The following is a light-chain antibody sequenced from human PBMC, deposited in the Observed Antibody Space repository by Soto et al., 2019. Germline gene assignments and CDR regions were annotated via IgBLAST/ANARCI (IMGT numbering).Light chain of an antibody. V-gene: IGKV3-20*01. CDR1: QSVSSN. CDR2: GAS. Sequence: EIVMTQSPATLSLSPGERATLSCRVSQSVSSNLAWYQQKPGQAPRLLIYGASIRATGIPDRFSGSGSETDFTLTISRLEPEDFALYYCQQYGSSAPITFGQGTKVDIK. J-gene: IGKJ1*01. CDR3: QQYGSSAPIT.